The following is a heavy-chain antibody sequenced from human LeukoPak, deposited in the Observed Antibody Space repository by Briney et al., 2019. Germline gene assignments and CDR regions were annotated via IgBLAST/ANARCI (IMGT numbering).Heavy chain of an antibody. D-gene: IGHD3-9*01. J-gene: IGHJ4*02. Sequence: GSSVKVSCTASGGTFSSYAISWVRQAPGQGLEWMGGIIPIFGTANYAQKFQGRVTITADESTGAAYMELSSLRSEDTAVYYCARGTAGDDILTGLDYGGQGTLVTVP. CDR3: ARGTAGDDILTGLDY. V-gene: IGHV1-69*01. CDR2: IIPIFGTA. CDR1: GGTFSSYA.